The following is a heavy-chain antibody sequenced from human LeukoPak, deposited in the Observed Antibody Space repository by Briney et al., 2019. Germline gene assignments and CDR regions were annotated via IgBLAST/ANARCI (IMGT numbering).Heavy chain of an antibody. CDR2: ILPIIHIP. CDR1: GGTFGTYT. CDR3: ARETEDDSIFGVVFGPLDY. Sequence: ASVKVSCKASGGTFGTYTISWVRQAPGQGLEWMGRILPIIHIPDYAQKFQDRVTITADTSTNTAYMELGSLRSGDTAVYYCARETEDDSIFGVVFGPLDYWGQGTLVTVSS. J-gene: IGHJ4*02. V-gene: IGHV1-69*04. D-gene: IGHD3-3*01.